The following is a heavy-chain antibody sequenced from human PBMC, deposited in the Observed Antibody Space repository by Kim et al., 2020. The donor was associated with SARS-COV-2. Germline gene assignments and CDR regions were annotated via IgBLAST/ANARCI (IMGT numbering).Heavy chain of an antibody. CDR2: ISSSSSYI. V-gene: IGHV3-21*01. Sequence: GGSLRLSCAASGFTFSSYSMNWVRQAPGKGLEWVSTISSSSSYIHYADSVKGRFTISRDNAKKSLYLQMNSLRAEDTAVYDCATIAAAGTSTFKYYGMDV. J-gene: IGHJ6*01. CDR3: ATIAAAGTSTFKYYGMDV. D-gene: IGHD6-13*01. CDR1: GFTFSSYS.